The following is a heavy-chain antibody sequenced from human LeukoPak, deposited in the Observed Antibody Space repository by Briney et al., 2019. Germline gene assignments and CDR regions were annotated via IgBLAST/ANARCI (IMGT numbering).Heavy chain of an antibody. Sequence: SVKVSCKASGGTFSSYAISWVRQAPGQGLEWMGGVIPIFGTANYAQKFQGRVTITADESTSTAYMELSSLGSEDTAVYYCARDQETIGGDGYNYWGQGTLVTVSS. D-gene: IGHD5-24*01. J-gene: IGHJ4*02. CDR2: VIPIFGTA. V-gene: IGHV1-69*13. CDR1: GGTFSSYA. CDR3: ARDQETIGGDGYNY.